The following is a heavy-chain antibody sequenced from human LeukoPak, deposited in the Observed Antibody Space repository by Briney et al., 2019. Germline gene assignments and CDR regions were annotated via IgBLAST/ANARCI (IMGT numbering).Heavy chain of an antibody. D-gene: IGHD3-3*01. J-gene: IGHJ6*03. CDR3: ARVKSGVITFSYYHYMDV. CDR2: IYYSENT. CDR1: GGSISSYY. Sequence: SETLSLTCTVSGGSISSYYWSWIRQPPGMGLEWIGYIYYSENTKYNPSLKSRVTISVDTSKNQFSLKLSSVTAADTAVYYCARVKSGVITFSYYHYMDVWGKGTTVTVSS. V-gene: IGHV4-59*01.